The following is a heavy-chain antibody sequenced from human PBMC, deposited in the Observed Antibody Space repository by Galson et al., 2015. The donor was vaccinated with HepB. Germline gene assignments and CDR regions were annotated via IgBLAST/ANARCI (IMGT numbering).Heavy chain of an antibody. J-gene: IGHJ4*02. CDR2: INPSGGTT. V-gene: IGHV1-46*03. D-gene: IGHD2-21*01. Sequence: SVKVSCKASGYTFTSYYLHWVRQAPGQGLEWMGIINPSGGTTTYAQKFQGRVTMTRDTSTSTVYMELSSLRSEDTAVYYCARGGLDCGGDCYFHPFDYWGQGTLVTVSS. CDR1: GYTFTSYY. CDR3: ARGGLDCGGDCYFHPFDY.